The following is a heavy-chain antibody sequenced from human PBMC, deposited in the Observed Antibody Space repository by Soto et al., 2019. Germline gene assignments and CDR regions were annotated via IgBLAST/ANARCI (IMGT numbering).Heavy chain of an antibody. J-gene: IGHJ3*02. CDR2: ISSSSSYI. CDR1: GFTFSSYS. D-gene: IGHD3-22*01. Sequence: EVQLVESGGGLVKPGGSLRLSCAASGFTFSSYSMNWVRQAPGKGLEWVSSISSSSSYIYYADSVKGRFTISRDNAKNSLYLQMNSLRAEDTAVYYCARGLAYYYDSSGDAFDIWGQGTMVTVS. V-gene: IGHV3-21*01. CDR3: ARGLAYYYDSSGDAFDI.